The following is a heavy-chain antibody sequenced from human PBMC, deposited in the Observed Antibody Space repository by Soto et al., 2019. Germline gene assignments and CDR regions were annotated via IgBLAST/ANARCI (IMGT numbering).Heavy chain of an antibody. J-gene: IGHJ4*02. CDR2: INHSGST. D-gene: IGHD3-3*01. Sequence: SETLSLTCAVYGGSFSGYYWSWLRQPPGKGLEWIGEINHSGSTNYNPSLKSRVTISVDTSKNQFSLKLSSVTAADTAVYYCARGSPNDFWSGYHDRYDYWGQGTLVTVSS. CDR3: ARGSPNDFWSGYHDRYDY. V-gene: IGHV4-34*01. CDR1: GGSFSGYY.